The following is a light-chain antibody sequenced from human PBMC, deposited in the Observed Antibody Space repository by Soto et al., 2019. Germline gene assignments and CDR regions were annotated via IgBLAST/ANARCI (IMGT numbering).Light chain of an antibody. CDR1: RSNIGRNY. V-gene: IGLV1-47*01. CDR2: RNN. CDR3: AAWDDTQNGQV. Sequence: QSVLTQPPSASGTPGQRVSIACSGSRSNIGRNYVYWYQQLPGTAPKLLIQRNNERPSGVPDRFSGSKSGTSVSLAFSGLRSEDEATYYCAAWDDTQNGQVFGGGTQLTVL. J-gene: IGLJ3*02.